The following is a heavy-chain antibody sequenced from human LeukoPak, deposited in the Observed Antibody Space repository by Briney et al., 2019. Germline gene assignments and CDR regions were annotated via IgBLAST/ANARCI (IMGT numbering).Heavy chain of an antibody. D-gene: IGHD2-15*01. CDR2: IKQDGSEK. Sequence: PGGSLRLSCAASGFTFSSYWMTWVRQAPGKGLEWVANIKQDGSEKYYVDSVKGRFTISRDNAKNSLYLQMNSLRAEDTAVYYCARGRSALIGSCYYYYMDVWGKGTTVTVSS. CDR3: ARGRSALIGSCYYYYMDV. J-gene: IGHJ6*03. V-gene: IGHV3-7*04. CDR1: GFTFSSYW.